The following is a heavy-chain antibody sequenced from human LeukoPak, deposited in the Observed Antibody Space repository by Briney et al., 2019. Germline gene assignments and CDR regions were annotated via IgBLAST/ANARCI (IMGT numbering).Heavy chain of an antibody. CDR1: GVSISSSEW. J-gene: IGHJ4*02. D-gene: IGHD3-9*01. CDR2: IHRDGRT. Sequence: SGTLSLTCAVSGVSISSSEWWIWVRQPPGQGLEWIGEIHRDGRTRYNPSLKSRVTMSMDYSKNQFSLSVTSVSAADTAIYYCGKTDIYFNPIDYWGPGSLVTVSS. CDR3: GKTDIYFNPIDY. V-gene: IGHV4-4*02.